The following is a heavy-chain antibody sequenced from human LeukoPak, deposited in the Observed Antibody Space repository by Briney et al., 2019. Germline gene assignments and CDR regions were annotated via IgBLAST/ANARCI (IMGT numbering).Heavy chain of an antibody. D-gene: IGHD3-22*01. J-gene: IGHJ1*01. V-gene: IGHV1-69*04. CDR1: GGTFSSYA. CDR2: IIPILGIA. Sequence: GASVKVSCKASGGTFSSYAISWVRQAPGQGLEWMGRIIPILGIANYAQKFQGRVTITADKSTSTAYMELSSLRSEDTTVYYCARGQRDFYYDSQRDAEYFQHWGQGTLVTVSS. CDR3: ARGQRDFYYDSQRDAEYFQH.